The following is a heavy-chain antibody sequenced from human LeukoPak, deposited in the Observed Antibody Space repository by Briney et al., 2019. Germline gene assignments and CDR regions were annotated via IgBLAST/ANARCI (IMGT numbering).Heavy chain of an antibody. CDR2: INTDSGGT. J-gene: IGHJ3*02. CDR3: ARRITMVRGADHDAFDI. Sequence: ASVKVSCKASGYTLTDYYMHWVRQAPGQGLEWMVWINTDSGGTNYAQKFQGRVTMTIDTSISTAYLELTRLTSDDTAVYYCARRITMVRGADHDAFDIWGQGTMVTVSS. CDR1: GYTLTDYY. V-gene: IGHV1-2*02. D-gene: IGHD3-10*01.